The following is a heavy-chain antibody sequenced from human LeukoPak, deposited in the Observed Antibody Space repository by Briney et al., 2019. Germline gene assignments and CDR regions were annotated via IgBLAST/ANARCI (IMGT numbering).Heavy chain of an antibody. Sequence: GGSLRLSCAASGFTFSSYWMSWVRQAPGKGLEWVANIKQDGSEKYYVDSVKGRFTISRDNAKNSLCLQMNSLRAEDTAVYYCARDLYGGPFDYWGQGTLVTVSS. CDR2: IKQDGSEK. V-gene: IGHV3-7*01. CDR3: ARDLYGGPFDY. D-gene: IGHD4-23*01. J-gene: IGHJ4*02. CDR1: GFTFSSYW.